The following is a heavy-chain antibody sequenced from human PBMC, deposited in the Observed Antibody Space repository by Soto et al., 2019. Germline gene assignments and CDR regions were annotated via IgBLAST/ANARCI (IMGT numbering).Heavy chain of an antibody. Sequence: QVQLQESGPGLVKPSETLSLTCTVSGGSVSSGSYYWSWIRQPPGKGLEWIGYIYYSGSTNYKPSPKGPLTMPVDTSKNQFSQKLSSVTAADTAVYYCARGIEGWYQGRYYHGMDGWGQGTTVTVSS. CDR1: GGSVSSGSYY. CDR2: IYYSGST. D-gene: IGHD6-19*01. CDR3: ARGIEGWYQGRYYHGMDG. V-gene: IGHV4-61*01. J-gene: IGHJ6*02.